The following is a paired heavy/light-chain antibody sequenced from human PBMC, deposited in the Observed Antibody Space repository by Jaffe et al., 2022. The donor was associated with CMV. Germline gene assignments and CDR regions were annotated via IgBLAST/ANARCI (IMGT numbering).Heavy chain of an antibody. D-gene: IGHD6-13*01. CDR3: ARDLIAASGTNFDY. Sequence: EVQLVESGGGLVQPGGSLRLSCAASGFTFSSYEMNWVRQAPGKGLEWVSQISSSGTTIYYADSVKGRFTISRDDAKSSLYLQMSALRDEDTAVYYCARDLIAASGTNFDYWGQGTLVTVSS. V-gene: IGHV3-48*03. CDR1: GFTFSSYE. J-gene: IGHJ4*02. CDR2: ISSSGTTI.
Light chain of an antibody. J-gene: IGKJ3*01. V-gene: IGKV2-28*01. CDR3: MQSLQTPT. CDR1: QSLLHNNGYNY. CDR2: LGS. Sequence: DIVMTQSPLSLPVTPGEPASISCRSSQSLLHNNGYNYLDWYLQKPGKSPHLLIYLGSNRASGVPDRFSGSGSGTDFTLKISRVESEDVGVYYCMQSLQTPTFGPGTRVDIK.